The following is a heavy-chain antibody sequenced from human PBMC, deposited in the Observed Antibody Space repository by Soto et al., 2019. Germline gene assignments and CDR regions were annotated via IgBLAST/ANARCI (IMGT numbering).Heavy chain of an antibody. V-gene: IGHV1-18*01. CDR1: GYTFTSYG. J-gene: IGHJ6*04. Sequence: QVQLVQSGAEVKKPGASVKVSCKASGYTFTSYGISWVRQAPGQGLEWMGWISAYNGNTNYAQKLQGRVTMTTDTYTSTAYMELRSLRSADTAVYYCASGSHDSSGYYQRYYYYGMDVWGKGTTVVFSS. CDR2: ISAYNGNT. D-gene: IGHD3-22*01. CDR3: ASGSHDSSGYYQRYYYYGMDV.